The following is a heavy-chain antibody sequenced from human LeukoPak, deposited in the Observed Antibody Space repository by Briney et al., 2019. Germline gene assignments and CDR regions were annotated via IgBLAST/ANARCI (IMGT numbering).Heavy chain of an antibody. Sequence: GGSLRLSCAASGFTFDDYAMHWVRQAPGKGLEWVSSISSSSSYIYYADSVKGRFTISRDNAKNSLYLQMNSLRAEDTAVYYCARGYSYGSDYWGQGTLVTVSS. CDR1: GFTFDDYA. V-gene: IGHV3-21*01. J-gene: IGHJ4*02. CDR3: ARGYSYGSDY. CDR2: ISSSSSYI. D-gene: IGHD5-18*01.